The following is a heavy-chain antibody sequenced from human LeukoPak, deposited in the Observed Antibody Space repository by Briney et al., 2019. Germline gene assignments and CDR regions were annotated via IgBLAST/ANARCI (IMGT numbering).Heavy chain of an antibody. Sequence: ESGPALVKPTQTLTLTCTFSGFSLNTTGMRMGWIRQPPGKALEWLARIDWDDDKFYITSLKPRLTISKDSSRNQVVLTMTNMDPVDTATYYCARIAPSYYYDSSAPLDYWGQGTLVTVSS. CDR2: IDWDDDK. CDR1: GFSLNTTGMR. CDR3: ARIAPSYYYDSSAPLDY. J-gene: IGHJ4*02. V-gene: IGHV2-70*04. D-gene: IGHD3-22*01.